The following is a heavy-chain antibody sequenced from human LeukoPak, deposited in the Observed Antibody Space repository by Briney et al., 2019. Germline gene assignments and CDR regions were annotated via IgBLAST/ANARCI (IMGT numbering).Heavy chain of an antibody. V-gene: IGHV4-34*01. CDR2: INHSGST. CDR1: GGSFSGYY. J-gene: IGHJ6*03. CDR3: ARSMGYYYMDV. D-gene: IGHD2/OR15-2a*01. Sequence: PSETLSLTCAVDGGSFSGYYWSWIRQPPGKGLEWIGEINHSGSTNYNPSLKSRVTISVDTSKNQFSLKLSSVTAADTAVYYCARSMGYYYMDVWGKGTTVTISS.